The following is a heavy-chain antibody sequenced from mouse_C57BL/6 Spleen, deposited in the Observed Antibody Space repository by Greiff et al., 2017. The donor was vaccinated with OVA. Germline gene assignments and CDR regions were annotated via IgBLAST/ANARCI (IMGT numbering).Heavy chain of an antibody. CDR2: IYPGDGDT. Sequence: QVQLKESGAELVKPGASVKISCKASGYAFSSYWMNWVKQRPGKGLEWIGQIYPGDGDTNYNGKFKGKATLTADKSSSTAYMQLSSLTSEDSAVYVCARDITTASFAYWGQGTLVTVSA. CDR3: ARDITTASFAY. J-gene: IGHJ3*01. D-gene: IGHD1-1*01. V-gene: IGHV1-80*01. CDR1: GYAFSSYW.